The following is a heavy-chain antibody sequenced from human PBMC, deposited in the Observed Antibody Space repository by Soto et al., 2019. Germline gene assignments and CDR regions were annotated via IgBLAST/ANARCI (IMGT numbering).Heavy chain of an antibody. D-gene: IGHD3-10*01. Sequence: EVQLVESGGGLVQPGGSLRLSCAVSGFTVSNYWMHWVRQAPGKGLVWVSTISPDGTIPDYTDSVKGRLAISRDNAKSTLFLHINSLRPEDTAVYYCARFRGDAFEIWGQGTMVTVSS. V-gene: IGHV3-74*01. CDR3: ARFRGDAFEI. CDR1: GFTVSNYW. J-gene: IGHJ3*02. CDR2: ISPDGTIP.